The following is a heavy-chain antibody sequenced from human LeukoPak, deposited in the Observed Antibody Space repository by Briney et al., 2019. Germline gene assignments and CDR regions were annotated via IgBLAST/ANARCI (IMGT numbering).Heavy chain of an antibody. J-gene: IGHJ2*01. CDR3: ATRGLVSNWYFDF. Sequence: GGSLRLSCAASGFTFYNYDMHWVRQAPGKGLEWVSGIAANGGGTHYADSVKGRFTISRDNSDNTVFLQMNYLRAEDTAIYYCATRGLVSNWYFDFWGRGTLVTVSS. CDR1: GFTFYNYD. D-gene: IGHD6-6*01. CDR2: IAANGGGT. V-gene: IGHV3-23*01.